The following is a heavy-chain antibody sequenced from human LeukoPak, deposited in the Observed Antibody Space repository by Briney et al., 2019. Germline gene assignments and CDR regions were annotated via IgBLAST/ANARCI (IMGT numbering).Heavy chain of an antibody. CDR3: ARRGEGTSMSRFDY. D-gene: IGHD3-22*01. CDR2: IYYSGST. Sequence: SETLSLTCTVSGGSISSSSYYWGWIRPPPGQGLEWFGSIYYSGSTYDNPSLKSRVTISVDTSKKQFSVKLSSVTAADTAVYYCARRGEGTSMSRFDYWGQGTLVTVSS. CDR1: GGSISSSSYY. J-gene: IGHJ4*02. V-gene: IGHV4-39*01.